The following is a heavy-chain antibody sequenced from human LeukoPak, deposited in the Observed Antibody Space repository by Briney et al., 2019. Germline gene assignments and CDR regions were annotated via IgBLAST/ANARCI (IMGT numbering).Heavy chain of an antibody. J-gene: IGHJ5*02. V-gene: IGHV3-23*01. Sequence: GGSLRLSCAASGFTFSSYAMSWVRQAPGKGLEWVSAISGSGGSTYYADSVEGRFTISRDNSKNTLYLQMNSLRAEDTAVYYCAKDPRYDFWSGYSNWFDPWGQGTRVTVSS. CDR1: GFTFSSYA. CDR3: AKDPRYDFWSGYSNWFDP. CDR2: ISGSGGST. D-gene: IGHD3-3*01.